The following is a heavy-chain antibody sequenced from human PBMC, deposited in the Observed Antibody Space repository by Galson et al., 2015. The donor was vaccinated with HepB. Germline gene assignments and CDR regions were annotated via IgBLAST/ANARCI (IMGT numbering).Heavy chain of an antibody. CDR3: ATYSFGEQQLVRDLRGMDV. J-gene: IGHJ6*02. Sequence: VKVSCKVSGYTFTDYYMHWVQQAPGKGLEWMGLVDPEDGETIYAEKFQGRVTITADTSTDTAYMELSSLRSEDTAVYYCATYSFGEQQLVRDLRGMDVWGQGTTVTVSS. CDR2: VDPEDGET. CDR1: GYTFTDYY. V-gene: IGHV1-69-2*01. D-gene: IGHD6-13*01.